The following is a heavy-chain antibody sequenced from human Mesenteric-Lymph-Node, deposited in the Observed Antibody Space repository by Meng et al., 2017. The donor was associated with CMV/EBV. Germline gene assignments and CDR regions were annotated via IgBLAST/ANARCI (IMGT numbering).Heavy chain of an antibody. Sequence: SETLSLTCTVSGYSISSGYYWGWIRQPPGKGLEWIGGIYHSGGTYYNPSLRSRVTISVDTSKNQFSLKLSSVTAADTAVYFCARVGGVPAAMYYYYGMDVWGQGTTVTVSS. J-gene: IGHJ6*02. CDR2: IYHSGGT. D-gene: IGHD2-2*01. CDR1: GYSISSGYY. V-gene: IGHV4-38-2*02. CDR3: ARVGGVPAAMYYYYGMDV.